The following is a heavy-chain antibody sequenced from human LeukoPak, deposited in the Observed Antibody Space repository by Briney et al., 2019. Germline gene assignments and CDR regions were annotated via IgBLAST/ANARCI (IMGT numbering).Heavy chain of an antibody. V-gene: IGHV3-74*01. CDR1: GFTFSSYW. CDR2: IASDGSST. J-gene: IGHJ4*02. Sequence: GGSLRLSCAASGFTFSSYWMNWVRQAPGKGLVWVSRIASDGSSTTYADSVKGRFTISRDNAKDSLYLQMNSLRAEDTAVYYCAREPRGYSYGLWGRGTLVTVSS. CDR3: AREPRGYSYGL. D-gene: IGHD5-18*01.